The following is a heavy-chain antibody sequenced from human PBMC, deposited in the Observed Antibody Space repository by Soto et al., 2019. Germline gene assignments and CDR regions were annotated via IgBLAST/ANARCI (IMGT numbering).Heavy chain of an antibody. J-gene: IGHJ4*02. CDR3: ARLYYYDSSGYYEKRDY. CDR1: GYSFTSYW. CDR2: IYPGDSDT. Sequence: PGESLKISCKGSGYSFTSYWIGWVRQMPGKGLEWMGIIYPGDSDTRYSPSFKGQVTISADKSISTAYLQWSSLKASDTAMYYCARLYYYDSSGYYEKRDYWGQGTLVTVSS. D-gene: IGHD3-22*01. V-gene: IGHV5-51*01.